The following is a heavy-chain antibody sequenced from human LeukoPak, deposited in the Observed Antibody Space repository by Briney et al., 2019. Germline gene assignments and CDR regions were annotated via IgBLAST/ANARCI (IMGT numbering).Heavy chain of an antibody. CDR1: GGSISSYY. V-gene: IGHV4-59*01. J-gene: IGHJ4*02. Sequence: SETLSLTCTVSGGSISSYYWSWIRQPPGKGLEWIGYIYYSGSTNYNPSLKSRVTISVDTSKNQFSLKLSSVTAADTAVYYCARDRSAAPADYWGQGTLVTVSS. CDR3: ARDRSAAPADY. CDR2: IYYSGST. D-gene: IGHD6-13*01.